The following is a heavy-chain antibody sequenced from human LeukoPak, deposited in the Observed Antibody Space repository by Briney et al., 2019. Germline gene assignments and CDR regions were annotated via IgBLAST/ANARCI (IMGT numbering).Heavy chain of an antibody. Sequence: GGSLSLSCAPSVFTFCRYSMNWVRGSPGPGVEGVLYISSSSIAILYTDTVKGRFPISRDNAKRSLYLQMNSPRAQDTGVYYCARGVRFLGWKRAAYFDYCGQGTLVTVSS. V-gene: IGHV3-48*01. CDR1: VFTFCRYS. CDR3: ARGVRFLGWKRAAYFDY. D-gene: IGHD3-3*01. J-gene: IGHJ4*02. CDR2: ISSSSIAI.